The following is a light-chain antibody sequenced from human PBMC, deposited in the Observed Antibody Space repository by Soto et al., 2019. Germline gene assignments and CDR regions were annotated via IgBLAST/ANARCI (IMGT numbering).Light chain of an antibody. CDR2: DAS. J-gene: IGKJ1*01. CDR1: RGIGDT. V-gene: IGKV3-11*01. Sequence: EVVMRQSPATLSVSPGEGATLSCRASRGIGDTLAWYQQKPGQAPRLLIYDASNRATGIPARFSGSGSGTDFTLTISSLEPEDFAVYYCQQRSNWPPTWTFGQGTKVDI. CDR3: QQRSNWPPTWT.